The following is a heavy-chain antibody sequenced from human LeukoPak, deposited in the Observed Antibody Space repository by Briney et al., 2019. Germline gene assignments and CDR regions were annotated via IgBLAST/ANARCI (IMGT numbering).Heavy chain of an antibody. CDR1: GFTFRSYA. J-gene: IGHJ4*02. Sequence: GGSLRLSCAASGFTFRSYAMSWVRQAPGKGLEWVSAISTDGGDTYSADSVRGRFTISRDNFKNTLYLHVNSLRAEDTALYFCARQLGYCSDGTCYFDYWGQGTLVTVSS. V-gene: IGHV3-23*01. D-gene: IGHD2-15*01. CDR2: ISTDGGDT. CDR3: ARQLGYCSDGTCYFDY.